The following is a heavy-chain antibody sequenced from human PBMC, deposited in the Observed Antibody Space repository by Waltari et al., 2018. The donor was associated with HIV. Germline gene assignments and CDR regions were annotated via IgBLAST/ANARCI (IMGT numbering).Heavy chain of an antibody. CDR3: AKIGTIFGWWKYYFDS. CDR1: GFTPSA. D-gene: IGHD3-9*01. CDR2: ISYDGSYK. J-gene: IGHJ4*02. V-gene: IGHV3-30*04. Sequence: QAQLAQSGGRVVQPGTSLRLPWGDSGFTPSAMHWVRQAPGKGLEWVAFISYDGSYKYYTESLKGRFTISRDNSEKLVFLQMDSLSPEDTAVYYCAKIGTIFGWWKYYFDSWGQGTLVTVSS.